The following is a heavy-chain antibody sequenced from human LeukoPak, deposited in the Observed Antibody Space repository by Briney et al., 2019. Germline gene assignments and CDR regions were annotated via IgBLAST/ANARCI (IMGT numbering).Heavy chain of an antibody. CDR3: ARVSSSGGYYSYDTFNI. D-gene: IGHD3-22*01. CDR1: GYTFTDYY. Sequence: ASVRVSCKASGYTFTDYYMHWVRQAPGQGLEWMGRINPNSGTTNYAQRFQGRVTMTRDASINTAYMELSSLRSDDTAVYYCARVSSSGGYYSYDTFNIWGQGTMVTVSS. V-gene: IGHV1-2*06. J-gene: IGHJ3*02. CDR2: INPNSGTT.